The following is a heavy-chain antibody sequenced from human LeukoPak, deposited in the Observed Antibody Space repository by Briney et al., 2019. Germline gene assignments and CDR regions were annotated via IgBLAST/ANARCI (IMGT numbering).Heavy chain of an antibody. Sequence: PSETLSLTCTVSGGSISSYYWSWIRQPPGKGLEWIGYIYYSGSTNYSPSLKSRVTISIDTSKNQLSLKLSSVTAADTAVYYWAKWGGGPYESSGYPDFWGQGTLVTVSS. CDR2: IYYSGST. D-gene: IGHD3-22*01. J-gene: IGHJ4*02. CDR3: AKWGGGPYESSGYPDF. CDR1: GGSISSYY. V-gene: IGHV4-59*01.